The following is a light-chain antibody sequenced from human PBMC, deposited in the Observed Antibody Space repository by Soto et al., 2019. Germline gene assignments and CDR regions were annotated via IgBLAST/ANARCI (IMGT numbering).Light chain of an antibody. Sequence: EIVLTQSPGTLSLSPGERATLSCRASQSVSSGYLAWYQHKPGQAPRLLIYGASSRATGIPDRFSGSGSGTDFILTISRLGPEDFAVFYCQQYGPSLWTFGQGTKVEIK. CDR2: GAS. CDR1: QSVSSGY. CDR3: QQYGPSLWT. V-gene: IGKV3-20*01. J-gene: IGKJ1*01.